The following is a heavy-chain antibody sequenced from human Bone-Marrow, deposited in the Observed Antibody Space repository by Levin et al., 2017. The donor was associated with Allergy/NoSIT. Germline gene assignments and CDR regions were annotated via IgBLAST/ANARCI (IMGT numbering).Heavy chain of an antibody. D-gene: IGHD6-19*01. CDR3: AHRLVGHSSGWNSGYFDY. J-gene: IGHJ4*02. CDR2: IYWDNDN. V-gene: IGHV2-5*02. CDR1: GFSLTTSGVG. Sequence: SGPTLVKPTQTLTLTCTFSGFSLTTSGVGVGWIRQPPGKALEWLVFIYWDNDNRYSPSLKSRLAVTKDTSKNQVVLTMTNLDPEDTATYCCAHRLVGHSSGWNSGYFDYWGQGAVVTVSS.